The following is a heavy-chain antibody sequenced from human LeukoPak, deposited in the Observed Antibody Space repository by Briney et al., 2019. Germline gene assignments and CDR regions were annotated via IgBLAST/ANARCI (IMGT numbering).Heavy chain of an antibody. J-gene: IGHJ5*02. CDR1: GFTFSSYT. D-gene: IGHD4-11*01. CDR2: ISYDGSSK. Sequence: GGSLRLSCAASGFTFSSYTMHWVRQAPGKGLEWVAVISYDGSSKYYADSVKGRFTISRDNAKNSLYLQMNSLRAEDTAVYYCAREGLQNWFDPWGQGTLVTVSS. V-gene: IGHV3-30-3*01. CDR3: AREGLQNWFDP.